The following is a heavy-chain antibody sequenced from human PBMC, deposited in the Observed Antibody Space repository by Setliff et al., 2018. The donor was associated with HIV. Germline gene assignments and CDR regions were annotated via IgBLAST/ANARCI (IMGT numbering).Heavy chain of an antibody. V-gene: IGHV1-2*02. J-gene: IGHJ4*02. CDR3: AKNYFDTSGWSAVDY. CDR1: GYSFTGYF. CDR2: INPNTGRT. D-gene: IGHD3-22*01. Sequence: ASVKVSCKASGYSFTGYFMHWVRRAPGQGLEWMGWINPNTGRTHYAPSFQGRVTMTRDTSITTAYMELSRLRSDDTAVYYCAKNYFDTSGWSAVDYWGQGSLVTVSS.